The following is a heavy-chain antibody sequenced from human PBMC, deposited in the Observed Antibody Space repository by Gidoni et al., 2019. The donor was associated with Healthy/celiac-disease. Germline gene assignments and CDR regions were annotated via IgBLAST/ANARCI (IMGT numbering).Heavy chain of an antibody. CDR1: GFTFSSYG. J-gene: IGHJ3*02. V-gene: IGHV3-33*08. CDR3: ARDSSISPDVFDI. Sequence: QVQLVESGGGVVKPGRSLRLSCAASGFTFSSYGMHWVRQAPGKGLEEVAVICYDGSNKDHADSVKGGFSISRDNSKKTLYLQMNSLRAEDTAVYYCARDSSISPDVFDIWGQGTKVTVSS. CDR2: ICYDGSNK. D-gene: IGHD3-3*02.